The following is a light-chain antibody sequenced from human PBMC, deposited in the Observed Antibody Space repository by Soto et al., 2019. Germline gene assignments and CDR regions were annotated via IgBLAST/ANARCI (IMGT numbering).Light chain of an antibody. V-gene: IGKV3-20*01. CDR1: QSVSATY. J-gene: IGKJ1*01. CDR2: AAS. Sequence: EIVLTQSPGTLSLSPGESATLSCRATQSVSATYLAWYQQKPGQAPRLLIYAASSRATDIPDRFSGSGSGTDFTLAISRLEPEDFAVYWCQHYGTSTRTSGQGTKVEIK. CDR3: QHYGTSTRT.